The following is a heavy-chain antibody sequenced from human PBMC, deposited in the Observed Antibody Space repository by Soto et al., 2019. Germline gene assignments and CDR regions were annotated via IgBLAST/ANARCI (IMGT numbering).Heavy chain of an antibody. CDR1: GYTFYSHS. Sequence: QAQLVQSGAEVRKPGASVKVSCKASGYTFYSHSISWVRPAPGQGLEWMGRINADYGNTQYAQKFRGRVTMTTDTSTTTVDMELTNLRSDDTAVYYCARCIQGDYYYGMDVWGQGTTVTVSS. CDR3: ARCIQGDYYYGMDV. V-gene: IGHV1-18*01. D-gene: IGHD5-18*01. CDR2: INADYGNT. J-gene: IGHJ6*02.